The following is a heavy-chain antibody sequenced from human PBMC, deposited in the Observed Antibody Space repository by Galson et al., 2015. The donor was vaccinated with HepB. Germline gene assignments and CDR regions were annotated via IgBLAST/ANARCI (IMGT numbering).Heavy chain of an antibody. V-gene: IGHV1-18*01. J-gene: IGHJ5*02. Sequence: SVKVSCKASGYTFTSYGISWVRQAPGQGLEWMGWISAYNGNTNYAQKLQGRVTMTTDTSTSTAYMELRSLRSDDTAVYYCARDLYYYGSGSYYTRPDQYNWFDPWGQGTLVTVSS. CDR2: ISAYNGNT. CDR1: GYTFTSYG. D-gene: IGHD3-10*01. CDR3: ARDLYYYGSGSYYTRPDQYNWFDP.